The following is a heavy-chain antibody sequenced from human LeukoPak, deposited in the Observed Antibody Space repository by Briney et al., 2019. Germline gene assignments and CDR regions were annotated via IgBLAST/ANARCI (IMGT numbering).Heavy chain of an antibody. J-gene: IGHJ5*02. V-gene: IGHV4-34*01. D-gene: IGHD3-9*01. CDR2: INHSGST. CDR1: GGSFSGYY. Sequence: SETLSLTCAVYGGSFSGYYWSWIRQPPGKGLEWIGEINHSGSTNYNPSLKSRVTISVDTSKNQFSLKLGSVTAADTAVYYCARQLVIIKGGWFDPWGQGTLVTVSS. CDR3: ARQLVIIKGGWFDP.